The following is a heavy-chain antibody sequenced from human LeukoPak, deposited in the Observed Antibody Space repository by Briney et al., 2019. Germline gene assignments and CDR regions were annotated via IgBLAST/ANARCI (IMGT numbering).Heavy chain of an antibody. CDR2: ITYRRSA. CDR3: APYGGDGNFDS. V-gene: IGHV4-34*01. D-gene: IGHD2-21*01. Sequence: SETLSLTCAVYGSLDIYYFMFVRQPPGKGLQWLGDITYRRSADYNPSLKSRLTISIDVPQRQISLQLRSVTAADTAVYYCAPYGGDGNFDSWGQGTLVTVSS. CDR1: GSLDIYY. J-gene: IGHJ4*02.